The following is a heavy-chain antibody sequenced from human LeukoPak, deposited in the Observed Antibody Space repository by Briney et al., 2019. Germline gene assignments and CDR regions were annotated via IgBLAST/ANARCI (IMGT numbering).Heavy chain of an antibody. V-gene: IGHV1-18*01. D-gene: IGHD1-7*01. CDR3: ARDELLGYGMDV. J-gene: IGHJ6*02. CDR1: GYTFTSYV. Sequence: GASVKVSCKASGYTFTSYVISWVRQAPGQGLEWMGWISGDNSNTKYAEKIQGRVTMTTDTSTSTAYMELRSLRSDDTAVYHCARDELLGYGMDVWGQGTTVTVSS. CDR2: ISGDNSNT.